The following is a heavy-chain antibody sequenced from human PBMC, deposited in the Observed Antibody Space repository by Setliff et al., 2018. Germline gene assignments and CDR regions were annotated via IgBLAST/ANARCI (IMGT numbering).Heavy chain of an antibody. CDR1: GFTFSNYW. Sequence: GGSLRLSCAASGFTFSNYWMSWVRQAPGKGLEWVANIKEDGSEKYYVDSVKGRFTISLDKSKSQFSLKLTSVTVADTAVYYCARGLHSGTYWGTRPLGLDYWGQGSLVTVSS. CDR3: ARGLHSGTYWGTRPLGLDY. CDR2: IKEDGSEK. D-gene: IGHD1-26*01. J-gene: IGHJ4*02. V-gene: IGHV3-7*03.